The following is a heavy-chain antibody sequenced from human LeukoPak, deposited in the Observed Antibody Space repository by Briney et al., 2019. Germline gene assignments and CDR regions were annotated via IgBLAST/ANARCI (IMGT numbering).Heavy chain of an antibody. J-gene: IGHJ6*02. CDR1: GGSISSYY. D-gene: IGHD6-13*01. CDR3: ASLSYSSSWYYYYYGMDV. Sequence: SETLSLTCTVSGGSISSYYWSWIRQPPGKGLEWIGYIYYSGSTNYNPSLKSRVTISVDTSKNQFSLKLSSVTAADTAVYYCASLSYSSSWYYYYYGMDVWGQGTTVTVSS. V-gene: IGHV4-59*12. CDR2: IYYSGST.